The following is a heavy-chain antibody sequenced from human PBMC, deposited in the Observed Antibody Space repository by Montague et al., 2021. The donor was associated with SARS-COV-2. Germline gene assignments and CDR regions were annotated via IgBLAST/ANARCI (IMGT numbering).Heavy chain of an antibody. CDR3: ARGAHTSSMILVVMAGAGWYFDI. J-gene: IGHJ2*01. CDR2: INHSGST. V-gene: IGHV4-34*01. Sequence: SETLSLTCAVYGGSFSDYYWSWIRQPPGKGLEWIGEINHSGSTNYNPSLRSRVTISVDTSKNQFSLKLSAVTAADTAVYYCARGAHTSSMILVVMAGAGWYFDIWGRGTLVTVSS. D-gene: IGHD3-22*01. CDR1: GGSFSDYY.